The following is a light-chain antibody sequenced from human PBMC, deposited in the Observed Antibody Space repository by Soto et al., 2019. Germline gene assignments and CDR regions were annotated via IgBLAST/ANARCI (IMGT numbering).Light chain of an antibody. CDR1: GSDFGGYNY. Sequence: QSVLTQPAAVSGSSRQALTISCTGTGSDFGGYNYVSWYQQHPGKAPKLMIYDVSNRPSGVSNRFSGSKSGYTSSLTISGRQAEDEADYYCGSYAISSTLFVFGTGSKVTV. CDR2: DVS. V-gene: IGLV2-14*01. J-gene: IGLJ1*01. CDR3: GSYAISSTLFV.